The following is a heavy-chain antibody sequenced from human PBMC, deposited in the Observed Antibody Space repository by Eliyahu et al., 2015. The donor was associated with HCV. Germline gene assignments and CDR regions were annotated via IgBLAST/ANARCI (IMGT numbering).Heavy chain of an antibody. J-gene: IGHJ4*02. V-gene: IGHV3-30*04. D-gene: IGHD2-2*01. Sequence: QVQLVESGGGVVQPGRSLRLSCAASGFIFXNFAMHWVRQVPGKGLEWVAVVXXDGVNKXYADFXKGQFTVXRDNSKTMLFLQMNSLRTEDTAVYYCARAXDDTSTSELNFWGQGTLVTVSS. CDR3: ARAXDDTSTSELNF. CDR1: GFIFXNFA. CDR2: VXXDGVNK.